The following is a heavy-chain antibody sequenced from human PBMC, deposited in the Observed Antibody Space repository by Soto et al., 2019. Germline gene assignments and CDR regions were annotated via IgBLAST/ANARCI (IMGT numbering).Heavy chain of an antibody. D-gene: IGHD6-6*01. V-gene: IGHV4-39*01. J-gene: IGHJ6*02. CDR3: ARHASIAARPDYYYGMDV. Sequence: SETLSLTCTVSGGSISSSSYYWGWIRQPPGKRLEWIGSIYYSGSTYYNPSLKSRVTISVDTSKNQFSLKLSSVTAADTAVYYCARHASIAARPDYYYGMDVWGQGTTVTVSS. CDR2: IYYSGST. CDR1: GGSISSSSYY.